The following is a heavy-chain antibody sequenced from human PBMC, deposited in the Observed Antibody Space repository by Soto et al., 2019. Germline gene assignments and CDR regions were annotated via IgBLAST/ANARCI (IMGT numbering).Heavy chain of an antibody. V-gene: IGHV1-18*01. Sequence: QGQLVQSGPEAKKPGASVKVSCKASGYTFSRYGISWVRQAPGQGLEWMGWIIGYNGDTKYAQKVQGRVTMTIDTSTYTAYMELRSLTSDDTAIYYCAKNGQPPYYYYGMDVWGQGTTVTVSS. D-gene: IGHD2-8*01. CDR3: AKNGQPPYYYYGMDV. CDR2: IIGYNGDT. J-gene: IGHJ6*02. CDR1: GYTFSRYG.